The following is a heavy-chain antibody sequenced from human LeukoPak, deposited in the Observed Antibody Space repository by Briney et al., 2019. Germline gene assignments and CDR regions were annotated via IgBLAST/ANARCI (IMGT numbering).Heavy chain of an antibody. CDR3: ARTGELRYCSNTNCSPFGDY. J-gene: IGHJ4*02. Sequence: QSGGSLRLSCAASGFTFSNFWMSWVRQAPGKGLEWVANIKQDGSENYYVDSVKGRFTISRDNAKNSLYLQMNSLRAEDTAVYYCARTGELRYCSNTNCSPFGDYWGQGTLVTASS. CDR2: IKQDGSEN. D-gene: IGHD2-2*01. CDR1: GFTFSNFW. V-gene: IGHV3-7*01.